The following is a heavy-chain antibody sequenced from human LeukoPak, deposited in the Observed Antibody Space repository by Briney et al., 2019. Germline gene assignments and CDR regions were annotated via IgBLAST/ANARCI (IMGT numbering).Heavy chain of an antibody. CDR2: INPSGGST. D-gene: IGHD2-21*02. CDR1: GGTFSSYA. V-gene: IGHV1-46*01. CDR3: ARDPAYCGGDCYSHYYYYYMDV. J-gene: IGHJ6*03. Sequence: ASVKVSCKASGGTFSSYAISWVRQAPGQGLEWMGIINPSGGSTSYAQKFQGRVTMTRDMSTSTVYMELSSLRSEDTAVYYCARDPAYCGGDCYSHYYYYYMDVWGKGTTVTVSS.